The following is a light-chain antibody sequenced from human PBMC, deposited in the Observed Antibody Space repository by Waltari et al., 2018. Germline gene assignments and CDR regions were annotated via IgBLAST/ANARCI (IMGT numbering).Light chain of an antibody. Sequence: SYVLTQPPSVSVAPGKTARITCGGNTLASKRVDWYQQRPGQAPVLVVNDDYDRPSGIPERFSGSKSGNTATLTISGVEAGDEADYSCQVWDGSSDHYVFGTGTKVTVL. J-gene: IGLJ1*01. CDR3: QVWDGSSDHYV. V-gene: IGLV3-21*03. CDR1: TLASKR. CDR2: DDY.